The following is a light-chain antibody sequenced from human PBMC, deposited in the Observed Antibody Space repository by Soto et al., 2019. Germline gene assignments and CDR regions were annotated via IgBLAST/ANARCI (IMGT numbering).Light chain of an antibody. CDR1: SSDVGGYNY. Sequence: QSALTQPASVSGSPGQSITISCTGTSSDVGGYNYVSWYQQHPGKAPKLMIYEVSNRPSGVSHRFSGSKSGNTASLTISGLQAEDEGDYYCSSYTSSSTWVFGGGTKLTVL. J-gene: IGLJ3*02. CDR2: EVS. CDR3: SSYTSSSTWV. V-gene: IGLV2-14*01.